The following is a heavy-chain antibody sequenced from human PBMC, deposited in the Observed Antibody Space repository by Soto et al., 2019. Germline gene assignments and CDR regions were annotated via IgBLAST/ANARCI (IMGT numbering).Heavy chain of an antibody. V-gene: IGHV3-23*01. J-gene: IGHJ6*02. CDR1: GFTFSTYA. CDR2: INGGGGGT. CDR3: EKVSLGAPTFTDYHHYGLDV. Sequence: PGGSLRLSCAASGFTFSTYAMHWVRQAPGKGLEWVSAINGGGGGTYYADSVKGRVTVSRDNSKNTLYLQMNSLRAEDTAVYYCEKVSLGAPTFTDYHHYGLDVWGQGTKVPVS. D-gene: IGHD1-26*01.